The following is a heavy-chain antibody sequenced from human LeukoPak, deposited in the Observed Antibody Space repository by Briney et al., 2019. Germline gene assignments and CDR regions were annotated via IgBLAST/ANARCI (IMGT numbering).Heavy chain of an antibody. V-gene: IGHV3-11*01. J-gene: IGHJ4*02. CDR1: GFTFSDYY. Sequence: GGSLRLSCAASGFTFSDYYMSWIRQAPGKGLEWVSYISSSGSTIYYADSVKGRFIISRDNSQNTLYLQLNSLRADDTAIYYCAKVNYYEPYFWGQGTLVTVSS. CDR3: AKVNYYEPYF. CDR2: ISSSGSTI. D-gene: IGHD3-22*01.